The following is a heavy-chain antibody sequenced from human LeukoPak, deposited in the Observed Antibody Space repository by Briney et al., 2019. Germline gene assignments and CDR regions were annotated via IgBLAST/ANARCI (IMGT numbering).Heavy chain of an antibody. J-gene: IGHJ6*04. V-gene: IGHV3-53*01. CDR2: IYSGGST. CDR3: ARDRKIAAAGPRMDV. Sequence: GGSLRLSCAASGFTVSSNYMSWVRQAPGKGLEWVSVIYSGGSTYYADSVKGRFTISRDNAKNSLYLQMNSLRAEDTAVYYCARDRKIAAAGPRMDVWGKGTTVTISS. D-gene: IGHD6-13*01. CDR1: GFTVSSNY.